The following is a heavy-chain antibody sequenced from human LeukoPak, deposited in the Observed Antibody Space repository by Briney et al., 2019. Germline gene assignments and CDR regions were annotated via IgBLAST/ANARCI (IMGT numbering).Heavy chain of an antibody. Sequence: GGSLRLSCAASGFSFSTYAMTWVRQAPGKGLEWLSGISGSGNTFYADSVKGRFTISRDNAKNSLYLQMNSLRVEDTAVYYCARGYSSSWTRTTHFDYWGQGTLVTVSS. V-gene: IGHV3-23*01. J-gene: IGHJ4*02. CDR2: ISGSGNT. CDR3: ARGYSSSWTRTTHFDY. CDR1: GFSFSTYA. D-gene: IGHD6-13*01.